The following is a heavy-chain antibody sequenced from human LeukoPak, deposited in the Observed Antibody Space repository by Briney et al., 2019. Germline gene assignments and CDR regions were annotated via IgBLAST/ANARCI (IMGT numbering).Heavy chain of an antibody. CDR3: AREGGGSSSFRFDY. J-gene: IGHJ4*02. CDR1: GGSISSGDYY. D-gene: IGHD6-13*01. Sequence: SQTLSLTCTVSGGSISSGDYYRSWIRQPPGKGLEWIGYIYYSGSTYYNPSLKSRVTISVDTSKNQFSLKLSSVTAADTAVYYCAREGGGSSSFRFDYWGQGTLVTVSS. CDR2: IYYSGST. V-gene: IGHV4-30-4*01.